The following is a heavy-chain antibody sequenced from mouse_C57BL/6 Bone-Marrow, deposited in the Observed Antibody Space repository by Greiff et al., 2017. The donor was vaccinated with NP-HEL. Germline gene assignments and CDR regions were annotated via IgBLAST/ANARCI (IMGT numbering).Heavy chain of an antibody. J-gene: IGHJ4*01. V-gene: IGHV5-17*01. CDR2: ISSGSSTI. D-gene: IGHD1-1*01. CDR1: GFTFSDYG. CDR3: ARPLYYGSLYAMDY. Sequence: EVHLVESGGGLVKPGGSLKLSCAASGFTFSDYGMHWVRQAPEKGLEWVAYISSGSSTIYYADTVKGRFTISRDNAKNTLFLQMTSLRSEDTAMYYCARPLYYGSLYAMDYWGQGTSVTVSS.